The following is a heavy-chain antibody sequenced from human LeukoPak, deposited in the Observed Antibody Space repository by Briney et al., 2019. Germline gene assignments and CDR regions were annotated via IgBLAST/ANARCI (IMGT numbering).Heavy chain of an antibody. CDR2: ISAYNGNT. J-gene: IGHJ5*02. CDR1: GYTFTSYG. CDR3: ARDYVSWSGYSHNWFDP. V-gene: IGHV1-18*01. Sequence: GASVKVSCKVSGYTFTSYGISWVRQAPGQGLEWMGWISAYNGNTNYAQKLQGRVTMTTDTSTSTAYMELRSLRSDDTAVYYCARDYVSWSGYSHNWFDPWGQGTLVTVSS. D-gene: IGHD3-3*01.